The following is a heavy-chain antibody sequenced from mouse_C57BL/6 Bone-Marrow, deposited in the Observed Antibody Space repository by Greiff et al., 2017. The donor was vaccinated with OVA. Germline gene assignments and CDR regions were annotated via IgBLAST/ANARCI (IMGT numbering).Heavy chain of an antibody. Sequence: QVQLQQPGAELVKPGASVKMSCKASGYTFTSYWITWVKQRPGQGLEWIGDIYPGSGSTNYNEKFKSKATLTVDTSSSTAYMQLSSLTSEDSAVYYCAREEGQLRPFAYWGQGTPVTVSA. CDR2: IYPGSGST. CDR1: GYTFTSYW. CDR3: AREEGQLRPFAY. V-gene: IGHV1-55*01. D-gene: IGHD3-2*02. J-gene: IGHJ3*01.